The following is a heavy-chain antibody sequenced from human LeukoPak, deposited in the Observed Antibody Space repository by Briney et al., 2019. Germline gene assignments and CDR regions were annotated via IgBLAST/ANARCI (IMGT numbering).Heavy chain of an antibody. CDR2: INHSGST. D-gene: IGHD2-15*01. Sequence: KPSQTLSLTCAVSGGSISSGDYSWSWIRQPPGKGLEWIGEINHSGSTNYNPSLKSRVTISVDTSKNQFSLKLSSVTAADTAVYYCAGLGYCSGGSCYSGASPDPWGQGTLVTVSS. CDR3: AGLGYCSGGSCYSGASPDP. CDR1: GGSISSGDYS. J-gene: IGHJ5*02. V-gene: IGHV4-30-2*01.